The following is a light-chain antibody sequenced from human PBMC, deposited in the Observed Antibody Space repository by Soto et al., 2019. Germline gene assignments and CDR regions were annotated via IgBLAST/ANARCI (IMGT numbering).Light chain of an antibody. J-gene: IGLJ3*02. CDR1: SSNIGAGYD. Sequence: QAVVTQPPSVSGAPGQRVTISCTGSSSNIGAGYDVHWYQQLPGTAPKLLIYGNSTRPSGVPDRFSGSKSGTSASLAITGLGAEDEADYYCQSYDSRLSGWVFGGGTKVTVL. CDR2: GNS. V-gene: IGLV1-40*01. CDR3: QSYDSRLSGWV.